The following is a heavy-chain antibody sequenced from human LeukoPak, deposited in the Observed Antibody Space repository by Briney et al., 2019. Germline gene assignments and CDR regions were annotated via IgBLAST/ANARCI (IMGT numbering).Heavy chain of an antibody. CDR1: GFTFSSYS. J-gene: IGHJ3*02. D-gene: IGHD3-22*01. CDR3: ARDRDYYDSSGYYSDAFDI. CDR2: TSSSSSYI. Sequence: GGSLRLSCAASGFTFSSYSMNWVRQAPGKGLEWVSSTSSSSSYIYYADSVKGRFTISRDNAKNSLYLQMNSLRAEDTAVYYCARDRDYYDSSGYYSDAFDIWGQGTMVTVSS. V-gene: IGHV3-21*01.